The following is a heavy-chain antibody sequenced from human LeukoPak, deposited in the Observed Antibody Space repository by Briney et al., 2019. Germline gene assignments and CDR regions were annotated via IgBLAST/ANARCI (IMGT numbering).Heavy chain of an antibody. V-gene: IGHV3-30-3*01. Sequence: PGGSLRLSCAASGFTFSDYAMHWVRRAPGEGLEWVAVISYDGNNKYYADSVKGRFTISRDNSKNTLYLQMNSLRAEDTAVFYCARHLYSNSIDFWGQGTLVTVSS. CDR2: ISYDGNNK. CDR1: GFTFSDYA. CDR3: ARHLYSNSIDF. J-gene: IGHJ4*02. D-gene: IGHD4-4*01.